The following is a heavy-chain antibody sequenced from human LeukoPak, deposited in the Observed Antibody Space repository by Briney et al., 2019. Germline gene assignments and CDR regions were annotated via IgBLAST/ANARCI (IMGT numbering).Heavy chain of an antibody. D-gene: IGHD3-3*01. CDR2: ISAYNGNT. V-gene: IGHV1-18*01. Sequence: ASVKVSCKASGYTFTSYGISWVRQAPGQGLEWMGWISAYNGNTNYAQKLQGRVTMTTDTSTSTAYMELRSLRSDDTAVYYCARDNGASPYYGFWSGPHPAYYYGMDVWGQGTTVTVSS. CDR3: ARDNGASPYYGFWSGPHPAYYYGMDV. J-gene: IGHJ6*02. CDR1: GYTFTSYG.